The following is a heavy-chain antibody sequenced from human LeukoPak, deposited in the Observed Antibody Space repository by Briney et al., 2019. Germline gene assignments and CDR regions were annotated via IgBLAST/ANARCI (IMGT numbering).Heavy chain of an antibody. V-gene: IGHV4-31*03. CDR1: GGSISSGGYY. D-gene: IGHD3-9*01. CDR3: ARGGSYDILTGYQYYFDY. J-gene: IGHJ4*02. CDR2: IYYSGST. Sequence: PSETLSLTCTVSGGSISSGGYYWSWIRQHPGKGLEWIGYIYYSGSTYYNPSLKSRVTISVDTSKNQFSLKLSSVTAADTAVYYCARGGSYDILTGYQYYFDYWGQGTLVTVSS.